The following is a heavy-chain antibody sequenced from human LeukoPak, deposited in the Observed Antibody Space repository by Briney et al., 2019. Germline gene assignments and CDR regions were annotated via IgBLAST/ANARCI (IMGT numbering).Heavy chain of an antibody. D-gene: IGHD6-19*01. CDR2: ISGSGGST. J-gene: IGHJ4*02. CDR1: GFTFSSYA. CDR3: AKTQYPGIAVAGGFDY. V-gene: IGHV3-23*01. Sequence: GGSLRLSCAASGFTFSSYAMSWVRQAPGKGLEWVSAISGSGGSTYYADSVKGRFTISRDNSKNTLYLQMNSLRAEDAAVYYCAKTQYPGIAVAGGFDYWGQGTLVTVSS.